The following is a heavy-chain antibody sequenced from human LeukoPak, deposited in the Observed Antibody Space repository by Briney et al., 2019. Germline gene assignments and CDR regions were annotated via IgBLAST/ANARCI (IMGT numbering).Heavy chain of an antibody. D-gene: IGHD6-13*01. CDR3: ASNSGVSSSWQRDY. V-gene: IGHV3-48*03. J-gene: IGHJ4*02. CDR2: ISSSGSTI. Sequence: PGGSLRLSCAASGFTFSSYEMNWVRQAPGKGPEWVSYISSSGSTIYYADSVKGRFTISRDNAKNSLYLQMNSLRAEDTAVYYCASNSGVSSSWQRDYWGQGTLVTVSS. CDR1: GFTFSSYE.